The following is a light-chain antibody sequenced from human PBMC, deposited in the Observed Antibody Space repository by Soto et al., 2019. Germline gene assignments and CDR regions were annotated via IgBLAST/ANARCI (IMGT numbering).Light chain of an antibody. J-gene: IGKJ1*01. V-gene: IGKV3-20*01. CDR3: KQYASSPRT. Sequence: EIVMTQSPRPLSLSPGGRATPSCTASQSVSSRLAWYQQRPGQAPRVLIFGASRRATGIPDRFSGSGSGTDFTLTIRRLEPEDSAVYYCKQYASSPRTFGQGTKVDIK. CDR1: QSVSSR. CDR2: GAS.